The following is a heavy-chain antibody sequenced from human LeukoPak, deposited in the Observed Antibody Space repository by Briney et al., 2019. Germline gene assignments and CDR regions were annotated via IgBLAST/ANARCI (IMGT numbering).Heavy chain of an antibody. CDR1: GYTFTGYY. V-gene: IGHV1-2*02. Sequence: ASVKVSCKASGYTFTGYYMHWVRQAPGQGLEWMGWINPNSGGTNYAQKFQGRVTMTRDTSISTAYMELSRLRSDDTAAYYCARGSRIAAAGSHYWGQGTLVTVSS. CDR3: ARGSRIAAAGSHY. J-gene: IGHJ4*02. D-gene: IGHD6-13*01. CDR2: INPNSGGT.